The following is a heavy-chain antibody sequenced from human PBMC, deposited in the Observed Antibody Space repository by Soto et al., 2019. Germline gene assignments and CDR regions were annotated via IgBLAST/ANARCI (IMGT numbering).Heavy chain of an antibody. CDR3: ARGDIVVVPAAIHPYYYYGMDV. Sequence: QVQLVQSGAEVKKPGASAKVSCKASGYTFTGYYMHWVRQAPGQGLEWMGWINPNSGGTNYAQKFQGWVTMTRDTSISTAYMELSRLRSDDTAVYYCARGDIVVVPAAIHPYYYYGMDVWGQGTTVTVSS. J-gene: IGHJ6*02. CDR1: GYTFTGYY. D-gene: IGHD2-2*02. V-gene: IGHV1-2*04. CDR2: INPNSGGT.